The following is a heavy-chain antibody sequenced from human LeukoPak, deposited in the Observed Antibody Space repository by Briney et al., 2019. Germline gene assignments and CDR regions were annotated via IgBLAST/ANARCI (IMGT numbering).Heavy chain of an antibody. D-gene: IGHD6-13*01. J-gene: IGHJ4*02. V-gene: IGHV1-8*01. CDR3: ATEIAGIPPAGTTDY. CDR1: GYTFRNFD. CDR2: INPKSGTR. Sequence: AASVTVSCKASGYTFRNFDINWVRQAPGQGLEWMGWINPKSGTRGHAQKFQGRITMTRNTSISTAYMELNSLRSEDTAVYYCATEIAGIPPAGTTDYGGRGTRVTVSS.